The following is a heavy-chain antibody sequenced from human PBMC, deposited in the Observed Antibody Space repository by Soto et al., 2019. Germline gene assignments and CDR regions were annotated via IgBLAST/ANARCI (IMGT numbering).Heavy chain of an antibody. CDR1: GGSISSSSYY. D-gene: IGHD3-16*01. CDR3: ARQEMSTFGGVISPAYFDY. Sequence: PSETLSLTCTVSGGSISSSSYYWGWIRQPPGKGLEWIGSIYYSGSTYYNPSLKSRVTISVDTSKNQFSLKLSSVTAADTAVYYCARQEMSTFGGVISPAYFDYWGQGTLVTGSS. V-gene: IGHV4-39*01. CDR2: IYYSGST. J-gene: IGHJ4*02.